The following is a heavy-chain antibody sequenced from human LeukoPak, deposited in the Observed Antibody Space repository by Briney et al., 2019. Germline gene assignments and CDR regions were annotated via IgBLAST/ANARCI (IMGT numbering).Heavy chain of an antibody. D-gene: IGHD4-11*01. CDR2: IYSGGSL. V-gene: IGHV3-53*01. CDR1: GFIVSANY. J-gene: IGHJ4*02. CDR3: ARGRQCDF. Sequence: GGSLRLSCAASGFIVSANYMNWVRQAPGKGLEWVSVIYSGGSLFYADSVKGRFTISRDNSKNTVCLQMNSLRVEDTAVYYCARGRQCDFWGQRTLVTVSS.